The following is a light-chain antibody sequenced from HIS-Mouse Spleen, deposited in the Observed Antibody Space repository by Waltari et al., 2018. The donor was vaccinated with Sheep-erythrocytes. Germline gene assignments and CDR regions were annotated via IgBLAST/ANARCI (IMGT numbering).Light chain of an antibody. J-gene: IGLJ3*02. V-gene: IGLV2-23*01. CDR2: EGS. Sequence: QSALTQPRSVSGSPGQSVTIPCTGTSSDVGGYTYVAWYQQHPGKAPKPMIYEGSKRPSGVSNRFSGSKSGNTASLTISGLQAEDEADYYCCSYAGSSTPWVFGGGTKLTVL. CDR1: SSDVGGYTY. CDR3: CSYAGSSTPWV.